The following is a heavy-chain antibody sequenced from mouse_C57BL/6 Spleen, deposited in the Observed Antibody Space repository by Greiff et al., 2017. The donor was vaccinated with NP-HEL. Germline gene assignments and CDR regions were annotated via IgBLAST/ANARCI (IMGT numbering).Heavy chain of an antibody. D-gene: IGHD2-1*01. CDR3: ARSRRGGNYVRYAMDY. CDR1: GFNIKNTY. V-gene: IGHV14-3*01. CDR2: IDPANGNT. Sequence: EVQLQQSVAELVRPGASVKLSCTASGFNIKNTYMHWVKQRPEQGLEWIGRIDPANGNTKYAPKFQGKATITADTSSNTAYLQLSSLTSEDTAIYYCARSRRGGNYVRYAMDYWGQGTSVTVSS. J-gene: IGHJ4*01.